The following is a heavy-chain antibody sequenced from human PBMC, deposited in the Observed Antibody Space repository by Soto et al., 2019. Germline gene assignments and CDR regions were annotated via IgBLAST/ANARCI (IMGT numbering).Heavy chain of an antibody. CDR2: IYNDGAGST. CDR3: ARGYCIGGSCYATLIDY. J-gene: IGHJ4*02. Sequence: GGSLRLSCAASGFTVSSNYMTWVRQAPGKGLEWVSIIYNDGAGSTYYADSVKGRFTISRDNSKNTLYLQMNSLRAEDTAVYYCARGYCIGGSCYATLIDYWGQGTLGTVSS. V-gene: IGHV3-66*01. D-gene: IGHD2-15*01. CDR1: GFTVSSNY.